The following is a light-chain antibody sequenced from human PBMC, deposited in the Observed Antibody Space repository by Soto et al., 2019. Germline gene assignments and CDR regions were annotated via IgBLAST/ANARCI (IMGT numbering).Light chain of an antibody. J-gene: IGKJ1*01. V-gene: IGKV3-20*01. CDR1: QSISRS. Sequence: EILLSKSPVTLSVSPRERATLSCRASQSISRSLAWYQQKPGQAPRLLISDASTRATGIPARFSGSGSGTDFTLTITRLEPEDFAVYYCQYYGVSPQPFGQGTKV. CDR2: DAS. CDR3: QYYGVSPQP.